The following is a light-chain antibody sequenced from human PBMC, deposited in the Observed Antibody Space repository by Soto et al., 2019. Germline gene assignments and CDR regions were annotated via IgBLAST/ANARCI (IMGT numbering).Light chain of an antibody. CDR3: KQYNDWPRT. CDR2: GAS. J-gene: IGKJ1*01. CDR1: QNVSSSY. V-gene: IGKV3-20*01. Sequence: TQSPAPVSGSIGERANIACRGSQNVSSSYLAWYQQKPGQAHRLLIYGASSRATGIPERFSGSGSGTDFTLTISSLQPEDFAAYYCKQYNDWPRTFGQGTKVDIK.